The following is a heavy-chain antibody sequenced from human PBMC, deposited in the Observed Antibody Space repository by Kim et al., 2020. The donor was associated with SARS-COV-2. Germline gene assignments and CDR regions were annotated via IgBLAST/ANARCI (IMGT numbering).Heavy chain of an antibody. CDR3: ARGRGRDGFDY. V-gene: IGHV4-34*01. J-gene: IGHJ4*02. D-gene: IGHD3-10*01. CDR1: GGSFSGYY. Sequence: SETLSLTCAVYGGSFSGYYWSWIRQPPGKGLEWIGEINHSGSTNYNPSLKSRVTISVDTSKNQFSLKLSSGTAADTAVYYCARGRGRDGFDYWGQGTLVTVSS. CDR2: INHSGST.